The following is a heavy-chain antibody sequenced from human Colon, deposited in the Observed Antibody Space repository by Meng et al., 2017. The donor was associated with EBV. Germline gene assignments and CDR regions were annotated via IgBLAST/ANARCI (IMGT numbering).Heavy chain of an antibody. D-gene: IGHD3-10*01. CDR1: GGSISSNVYY. J-gene: IGHJ4*02. CDR3: ARRRGGSGRDC. CDR2: IYHSGST. V-gene: IGHV4-39*01. Sequence: QRQKSGRGLWKPSEPLSLTGTVSGGSISSNVYYWDWLRQPPGKGLEWIGAIYHSGSTSYNPSLQSRVTMFVDTSKNQFSLMLTVVTATDTAVYYCARRRGGSGRDCWGQGTLVTVSS.